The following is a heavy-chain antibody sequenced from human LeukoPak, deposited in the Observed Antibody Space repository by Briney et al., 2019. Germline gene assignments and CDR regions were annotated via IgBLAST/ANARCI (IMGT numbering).Heavy chain of an antibody. CDR2: ISGSGGST. V-gene: IGHV3-23*01. D-gene: IGHD3-22*01. CDR1: GFTFSSYA. CDR3: AKSLDYDGGVLWALPHY. Sequence: GGSLRLSCAASGFTFSSYAMSWVRQAPGKGLEWVSAISGSGGSTYYADSVKGRFTISRDNSKNTLYLQMNSLRAEDTAVYYCAKSLDYDGGVLWALPHYWGQGTLVTASS. J-gene: IGHJ4*02.